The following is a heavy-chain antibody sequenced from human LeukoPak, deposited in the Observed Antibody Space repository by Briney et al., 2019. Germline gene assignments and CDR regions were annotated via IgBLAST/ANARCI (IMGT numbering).Heavy chain of an antibody. CDR1: GFIFSSYW. CDR2: IKQDGSEK. D-gene: IGHD1-26*01. V-gene: IGHV3-7*01. J-gene: IGHJ4*02. CDR3: AVTSGSFDY. Sequence: PGGSLRLSCAASGFIFSSYWMSWVRQAPGKGLEWVANIKQDGSEKYYVDSVKGRFTISRDNAKNSLYLQMNSLRAEDTAVYYCAVTSGSFDYWGQGTLVIVSS.